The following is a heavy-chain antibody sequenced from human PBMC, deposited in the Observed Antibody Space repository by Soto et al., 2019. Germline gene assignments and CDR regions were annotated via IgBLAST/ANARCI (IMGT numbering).Heavy chain of an antibody. Sequence: GGSLRLSCEASGFTLRNYAMTWVRQAPGKGLEWVSLISANDVGTYYAESVKTRFTISTDQSRNTVYLQMDSLRADGTAIYYCAKAKNDYNWDNRPPFDYWGQGTLVTVSS. CDR3: AKAKNDYNWDNRPPFDY. V-gene: IGHV3-23*01. J-gene: IGHJ4*02. D-gene: IGHD1-20*01. CDR1: GFTLRNYA. CDR2: ISANDVGT.